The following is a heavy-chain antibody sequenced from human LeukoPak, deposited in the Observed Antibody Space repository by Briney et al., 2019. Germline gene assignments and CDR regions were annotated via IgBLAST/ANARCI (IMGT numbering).Heavy chain of an antibody. V-gene: IGHV4-59*01. CDR2: IYYSGST. D-gene: IGHD5-24*01. CDR1: GGSISRYY. CDR3: ARAPDDYVDY. Sequence: SETLSLTCIVSGGSISRYYWNWIPQPPGKGLEWVGYIYYSGSTNYNPSHKSRVTISIDTSKNQLSLKLNSVTAADTAVYYCARAPDDYVDYWGQGTLVTVSS. J-gene: IGHJ4*02.